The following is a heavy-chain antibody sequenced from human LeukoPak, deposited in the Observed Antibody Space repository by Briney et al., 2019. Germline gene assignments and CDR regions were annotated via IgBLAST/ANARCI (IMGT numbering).Heavy chain of an antibody. D-gene: IGHD2-2*01. J-gene: IGHJ4*02. CDR2: IISSSSYI. Sequence: PGGSLRLSCAASGFTFSSYSMNWVRQAPGRGWGWASSIISSSSYIYYAESVKGRFTISRDNAKNSLYLQMNSLRAEDTAVYYCAGRCSSTSCYDIEFDYWGQGTLVTVSS. V-gene: IGHV3-21*01. CDR3: AGRCSSTSCYDIEFDY. CDR1: GFTFSSYS.